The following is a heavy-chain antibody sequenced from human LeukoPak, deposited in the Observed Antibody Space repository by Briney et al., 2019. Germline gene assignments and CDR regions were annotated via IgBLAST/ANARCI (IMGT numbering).Heavy chain of an antibody. V-gene: IGHV1-2*02. J-gene: IGHJ4*02. D-gene: IGHD3-10*01. CDR1: GYTFTDYY. CDR2: INPNSGGT. CDR3: ARDKLSIYYGSGSFDY. Sequence: ASVRVSCKASGYTFTDYYMHWVRQAPGQGLEWMGWINPNSGGTNYAQKFQGRVTMTRDTSISTAYMGLSRLRSDDTAVYYCARDKLSIYYGSGSFDYWGQGTLVTVSS.